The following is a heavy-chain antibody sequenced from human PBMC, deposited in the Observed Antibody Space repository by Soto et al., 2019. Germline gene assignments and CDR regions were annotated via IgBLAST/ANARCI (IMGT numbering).Heavy chain of an antibody. CDR1: GYSFTDYV. CDR2: ISVYNGNT. Sequence: VSVKVSCKGSGYSFTDYVITWLRRAPGQEFEWMGWISVYNGNTNYAQNLQGRVTMTTDTSTSTVYMDLRTLRSDDTAVYYCASRSAQLPYYFDYWGQGTLVTVSS. CDR3: ASRSAQLPYYFDY. V-gene: IGHV1-18*01. J-gene: IGHJ4*02. D-gene: IGHD5-18*01.